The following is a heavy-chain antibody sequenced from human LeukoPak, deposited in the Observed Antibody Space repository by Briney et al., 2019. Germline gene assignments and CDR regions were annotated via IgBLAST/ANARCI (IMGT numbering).Heavy chain of an antibody. Sequence: GASVKVSCKASGYTFTGYYMHWVRQAPGQRLEWMGWINPNSGGTNYAQKFQGRVTMTRDTSISTAYMELSRLRSDDTAVYYCARDSAPGGGDRFDPWGQGNLVTVSS. CDR3: ARDSAPGGGDRFDP. J-gene: IGHJ5*02. CDR1: GYTFTGYY. D-gene: IGHD6-25*01. V-gene: IGHV1-2*02. CDR2: INPNSGGT.